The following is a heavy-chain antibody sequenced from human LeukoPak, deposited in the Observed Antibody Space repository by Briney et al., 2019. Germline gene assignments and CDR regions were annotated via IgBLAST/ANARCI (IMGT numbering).Heavy chain of an antibody. D-gene: IGHD5-24*01. J-gene: IGHJ4*02. V-gene: IGHV1-46*01. CDR2: INPSGGST. CDR1: GYTFTSYY. CDR3: ARDRERWLQLRGGLFDY. Sequence: ASVKVSCKASGYTFTSYYMHWVRQAPGQGLEWMGIINPSGGSTSYAQEFQGRVTMTRDTSTSTVYMELSSLRSEDTAVYYCARDRERWLQLRGGLFDYWGQGTLVTVSS.